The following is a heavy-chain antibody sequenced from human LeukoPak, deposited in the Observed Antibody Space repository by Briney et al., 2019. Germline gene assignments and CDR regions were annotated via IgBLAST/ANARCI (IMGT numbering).Heavy chain of an antibody. J-gene: IGHJ4*02. Sequence: GGSLRLSCAASGFTSSSYSMNWVRQAPGKGLEWVSSISSSSSYIYYADSVKGRFTISRDNAKNSLYLQMNSLRAEDTAVYYCARDPRYCGGDCYSFDYWGQGTLVTVSS. V-gene: IGHV3-21*04. D-gene: IGHD2-21*02. CDR3: ARDPRYCGGDCYSFDY. CDR1: GFTSSSYS. CDR2: ISSSSSYI.